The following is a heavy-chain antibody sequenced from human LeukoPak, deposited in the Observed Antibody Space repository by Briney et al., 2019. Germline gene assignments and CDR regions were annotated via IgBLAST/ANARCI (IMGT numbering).Heavy chain of an antibody. J-gene: IGHJ4*02. V-gene: IGHV1-69*01. D-gene: IGHD3-22*01. Sequence: ASVKVSCKASGGTFSSYAISWVRQAPGQGLEWMGGIIPIFGTANYAQKFQGRVTITADESTSTAYMELSSLRSEDTAVYYCARGPPIEYVWGSGYFDYWGQGTLVTVSS. CDR1: GGTFSSYA. CDR2: IIPIFGTA. CDR3: ARGPPIEYVWGSGYFDY.